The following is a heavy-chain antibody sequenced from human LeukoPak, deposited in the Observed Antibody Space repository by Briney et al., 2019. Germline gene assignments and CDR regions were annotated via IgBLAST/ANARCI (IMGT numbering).Heavy chain of an antibody. Sequence: PSETLSLTCAVYGESFSGYYWSWIRQPPGKGLEWIGEINHSGSTNYNPSLKSRVTISVDTSKNQFSLKLSSVTAADTAVYYCARGPEYSSSSGFDYWGQGTLVTVSS. CDR1: GESFSGYY. V-gene: IGHV4-34*01. CDR2: INHSGST. CDR3: ARGPEYSSSSGFDY. D-gene: IGHD6-6*01. J-gene: IGHJ4*02.